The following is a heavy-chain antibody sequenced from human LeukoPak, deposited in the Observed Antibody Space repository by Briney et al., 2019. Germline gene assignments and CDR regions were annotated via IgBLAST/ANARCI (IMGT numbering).Heavy chain of an antibody. V-gene: IGHV3-30*02. J-gene: IGHJ4*02. D-gene: IGHD6-6*01. CDR2: IRYDGSNK. CDR3: ARGESSSSEGGY. Sequence: GGSPRLSCAASGFTLSNSGMHWVRQAPGKGLEWVAFIRYDGSNKYYADSVKGRFTISRDNSKNTLFLQMNSLRAEDTAVYYCARGESSSSEGGYWGQGTLVTVS. CDR1: GFTLSNSG.